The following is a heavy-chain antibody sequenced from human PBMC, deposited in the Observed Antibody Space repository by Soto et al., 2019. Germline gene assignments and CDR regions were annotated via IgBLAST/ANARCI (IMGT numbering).Heavy chain of an antibody. CDR1: GFTFSSYS. D-gene: IGHD2-2*01. J-gene: IGHJ4*02. CDR3: ARVVPFDY. V-gene: IGHV3-48*01. CDR2: ISSSSSTI. Sequence: PGGSLRLSCAASGFTFSSYSMNWVRQAPGKGLEWVSYISSSSSTIYYADSVKGRFTISGDNAKNSLYLQMNSLRAEDTAVYYCARVVPFDYWGQGTLVTVSS.